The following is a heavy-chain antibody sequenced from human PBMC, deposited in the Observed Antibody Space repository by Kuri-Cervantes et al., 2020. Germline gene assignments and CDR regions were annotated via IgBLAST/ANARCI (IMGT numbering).Heavy chain of an antibody. CDR1: GYTLTELS. CDR3: ARGGRGRLLWFGELEYGMDV. Sequence: ASVKVSCKVSGYTLTELSMHWVRQAPGKGLEWMGIINPSGGSTSYAQKFQGRVTMTRDTSTSTVYMELSSLRSDDTAVYYCARGGRGRLLWFGELEYGMDVWGQGTTVTVSS. CDR2: INPSGGST. D-gene: IGHD3-10*01. J-gene: IGHJ6*02. V-gene: IGHV1-46*01.